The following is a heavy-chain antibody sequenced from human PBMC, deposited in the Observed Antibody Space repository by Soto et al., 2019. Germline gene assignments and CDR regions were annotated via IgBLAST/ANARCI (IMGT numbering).Heavy chain of an antibody. J-gene: IGHJ6*02. Sequence: QVQLVQSGAAVKKPGASVKVSCKASGYTFTSYYMHWVRQAPGQGLEWMGIINPSGGSTSYAQKLQGRVTMPRDPSASTVYMELSSLRSEDTAVDYCARSPPLYDSSGSSTGGEYYYYGMDVWGQGTTVTVSS. CDR2: INPSGGST. CDR1: GYTFTSYY. V-gene: IGHV1-46*01. CDR3: ARSPPLYDSSGSSTGGEYYYYGMDV. D-gene: IGHD3-22*01.